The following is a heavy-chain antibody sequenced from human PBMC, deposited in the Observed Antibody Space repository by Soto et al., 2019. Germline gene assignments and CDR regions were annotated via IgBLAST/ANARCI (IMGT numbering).Heavy chain of an antibody. CDR3: ARGGDLYCSGGSCYSWFDP. D-gene: IGHD2-15*01. CDR2: INPNSGGT. Sequence: QVQLVQSGAEVKKPGASVKVSCKASGYTFTGYYMHWVRQAPGQGREWMGWINPNSGGTNYAQKFQGWVPMTRDTSISTAYMELSRLRSDDTAVYYCARGGDLYCSGGSCYSWFDPWGQGTLVTVSS. J-gene: IGHJ5*02. V-gene: IGHV1-2*04. CDR1: GYTFTGYY.